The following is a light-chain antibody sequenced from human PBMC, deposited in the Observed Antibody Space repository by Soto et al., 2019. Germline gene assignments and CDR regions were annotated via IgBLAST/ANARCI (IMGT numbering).Light chain of an antibody. CDR3: ATWDDSLNVYV. V-gene: IGLV1-51*01. CDR2: DDD. J-gene: IGLJ1*01. CDR1: SSNIGGNS. Sequence: QSVLTQPPSVSAAPGQRVTISCSGSSSNIGGNSVSWYQQLPGTAPKLLIYDDDKRPSGIPDRFSGSKSGTSATLGITGFQTGDEADYYCATWDDSLNVYVLGTGTKVTVL.